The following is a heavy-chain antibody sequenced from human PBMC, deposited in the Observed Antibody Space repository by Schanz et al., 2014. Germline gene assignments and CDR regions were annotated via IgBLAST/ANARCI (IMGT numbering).Heavy chain of an antibody. D-gene: IGHD4-17*01. CDR3: AKDPHKDYGGKPQTFDI. J-gene: IGHJ3*02. Sequence: QVQLVESGGGVVQPGGSLRLSCEASGFTFSSYGMHWVRQAPGKGLEWVTFIRYDGSKKYYVDSVKGRFTISRDNSKNILYLQMNSLRAEDTALYYCAKDPHKDYGGKPQTFDIWGQGTMVTVSS. CDR1: GFTFSSYG. V-gene: IGHV3-30*02. CDR2: IRYDGSKK.